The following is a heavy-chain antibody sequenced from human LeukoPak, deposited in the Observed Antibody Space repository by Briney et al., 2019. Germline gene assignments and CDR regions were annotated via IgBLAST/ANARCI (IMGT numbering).Heavy chain of an antibody. CDR1: GFSLSTSGMC. D-gene: IGHD1-26*01. Sequence: SGPTLVNPTQTLTLTCTFSGFSLSTSGMCVSWIRQPPGKALEWLARIDWDDDKYYSTSLKTRLTISKDTSKNQVVLTMTNMDPVDTATYYCARIRYSGSSQAFDYWGQGTLVTVSS. CDR2: IDWDDDK. J-gene: IGHJ4*02. V-gene: IGHV2-70*11. CDR3: ARIRYSGSSQAFDY.